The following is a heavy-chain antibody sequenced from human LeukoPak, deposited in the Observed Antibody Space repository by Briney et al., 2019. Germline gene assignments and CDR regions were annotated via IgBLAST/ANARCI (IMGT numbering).Heavy chain of an antibody. J-gene: IGHJ4*02. CDR1: GFTFSSYA. V-gene: IGHV3-30*01. CDR3: ARDGPYDILTGYYPDY. CDR2: ISYDGSNK. Sequence: GGSLRLSCAASGFTFSSYAMHWVRQAPGKGLEWVAVISYDGSNKYYADSVKGRFTISRDNSKNTLYLQMNSLRAENTAVYYCARDGPYDILTGYYPDYWGQGTLVTVSS. D-gene: IGHD3-9*01.